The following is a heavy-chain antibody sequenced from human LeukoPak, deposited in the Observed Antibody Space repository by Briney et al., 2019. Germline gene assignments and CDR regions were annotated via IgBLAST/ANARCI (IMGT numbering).Heavy chain of an antibody. CDR3: AKDPASVHWFDP. J-gene: IGHJ5*02. CDR1: GGSISSNFYY. CDR2: IYYSGST. V-gene: IGHV4-39*07. D-gene: IGHD2-15*01. Sequence: SETLSLTCTVSGGSISSNFYYWGWIRQPPGKGLEWIGSIYYSGSTYYNPSLKSRVTISVDTSKNQFSLRLSSVTAADTAVYYCAKDPASVHWFDPWGQGTLVTVSS.